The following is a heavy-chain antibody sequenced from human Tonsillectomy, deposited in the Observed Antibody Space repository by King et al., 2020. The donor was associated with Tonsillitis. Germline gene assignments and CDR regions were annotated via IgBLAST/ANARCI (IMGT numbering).Heavy chain of an antibody. V-gene: IGHV3-21*01. J-gene: IGHJ4*02. D-gene: IGHD6-19*01. CDR3: ARSFSRGRLDY. CDR1: GFPFRSYD. CDR2: ISTGSHYI. Sequence: EVQLVESGGGLVKPGGSLKLSCAASGFPFRSYDMNWVRQAPGKGLEWVSSISTGSHYIYYADSLEGRFTISRDNAKNSLYLRMNRLRAEDTAVYFCARSFSRGRLDYWGQGILVTVSS.